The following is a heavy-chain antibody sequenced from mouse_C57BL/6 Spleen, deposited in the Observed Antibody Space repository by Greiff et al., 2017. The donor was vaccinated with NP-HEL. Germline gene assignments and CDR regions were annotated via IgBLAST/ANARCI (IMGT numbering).Heavy chain of an antibody. CDR3: ARGVTPRYFDV. CDR1: GYAFSSYW. V-gene: IGHV1-80*01. Sequence: VQLQQSGAELVKPGASVKISCKASGYAFSSYWMNWVKQRPGKGLAWIGQIYPGDGDTNYNGKFKGKATLTADKSSSTAYMQLSILTSEDSAVYFCARGVTPRYFDVWGTGTTVTVSS. CDR2: IYPGDGDT. D-gene: IGHD2-3*01. J-gene: IGHJ1*03.